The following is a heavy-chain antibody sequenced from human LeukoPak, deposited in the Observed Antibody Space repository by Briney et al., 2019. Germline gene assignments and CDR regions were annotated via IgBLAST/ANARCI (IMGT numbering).Heavy chain of an antibody. Sequence: GGSLGLSCAASGFTFSSYWMHWVRQAPGKGLVWVSRINSDGSSTSYADSVKGRFTISRDNAKNTLYLQMNSLRAEDTAVYYCARAERIQLWFPLHPLDYWGQGTLVTVSS. CDR3: ARAERIQLWFPLHPLDY. CDR2: INSDGSST. V-gene: IGHV3-74*01. J-gene: IGHJ4*02. D-gene: IGHD5-18*01. CDR1: GFTFSSYW.